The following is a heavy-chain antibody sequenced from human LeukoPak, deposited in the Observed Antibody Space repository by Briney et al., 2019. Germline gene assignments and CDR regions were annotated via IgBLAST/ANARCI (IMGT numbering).Heavy chain of an antibody. J-gene: IGHJ4*02. CDR2: IYSGGST. CDR1: GFTASNNY. Sequence: PGGSLRLSCAASGFTASNNYMNWVRQAPGKGLEWVSVIYSGGSTYYADSVKGRFTISRDNSKNTLYLQMNSRRAEDTAVYYCARDLALWGQGTLVSVSS. CDR3: ARDLAL. D-gene: IGHD3-3*02. V-gene: IGHV3-66*01.